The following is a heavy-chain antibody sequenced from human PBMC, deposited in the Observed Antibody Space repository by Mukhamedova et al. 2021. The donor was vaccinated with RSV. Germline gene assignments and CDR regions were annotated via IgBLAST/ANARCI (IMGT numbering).Heavy chain of an antibody. CDR3: ARGQVMGYSTSWYADGFDV. V-gene: IGHV3-20*03. D-gene: IGHD2-2*01. J-gene: IGHJ3*01. Sequence: GYADSVKGRFTISRDNAKKTLYLQMNGLRVEDTAFYYCARGQVMGYSTSWYADGFDVWGQGTVINVSS.